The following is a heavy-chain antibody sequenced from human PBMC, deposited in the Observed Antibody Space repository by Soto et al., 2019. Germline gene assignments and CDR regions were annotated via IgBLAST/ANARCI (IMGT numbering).Heavy chain of an antibody. CDR2: IKYDGSDQ. V-gene: IGHV3-7*01. D-gene: IGHD2-2*01. Sequence: GGSLRLSCAASGFTFRTYWMNWVRQAPGKGLERVANIKYDGSDQFYVDSVKGRFTVSRDNAKNSLYLHMDSLRVEDTAVYYCAGDPAAGGLDVWGRGTTVTVSS. CDR3: AGDPAAGGLDV. CDR1: GFTFRTYW. J-gene: IGHJ6*02.